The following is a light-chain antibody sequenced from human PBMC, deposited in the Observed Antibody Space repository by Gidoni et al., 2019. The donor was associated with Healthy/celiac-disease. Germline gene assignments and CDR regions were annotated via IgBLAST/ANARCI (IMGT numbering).Light chain of an antibody. CDR2: WAS. CDR3: QQYYSTPYT. Sequence: DIVMPQAPDPLAVSLGDRATSNCKSSHGVLYSPNNKNYLAWYQQKPGQPPRLLIYWASTRDTGVPDRFSGSGSGTDFTLTISSLQAEDVAVYYCQQYYSTPYTFXXXTKLEIK. J-gene: IGKJ2*01. CDR1: HGVLYSPNNKNY. V-gene: IGKV4-1*01.